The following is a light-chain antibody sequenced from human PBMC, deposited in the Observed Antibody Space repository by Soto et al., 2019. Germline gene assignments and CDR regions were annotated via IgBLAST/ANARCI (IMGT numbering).Light chain of an antibody. Sequence: EIVMTQSPATLSVAPGEGAKLSCRVSQSIRSNLAWYQQRPGQAPRLLIYDASNRATGIPARFSGSGSGTDFTLTISRLEPEDFAVYYCQQYGSSPRTFGQGTKVDI. CDR2: DAS. V-gene: IGKV3-20*01. CDR3: QQYGSSPRT. CDR1: QSIRSN. J-gene: IGKJ1*01.